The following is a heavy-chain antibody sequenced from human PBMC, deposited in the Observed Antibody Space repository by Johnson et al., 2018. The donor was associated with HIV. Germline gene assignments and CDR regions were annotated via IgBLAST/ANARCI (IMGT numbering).Heavy chain of an antibody. CDR2: ISYDGSNK. CDR3: ARGGFDIVGGTIGWSAFDI. J-gene: IGHJ3*02. CDR1: GFTFSSYT. Sequence: QVQLVESGGGVVQPGRSLRLSCAASGFTFSSYTLHWVRQAPGKGLQWVAVISYDGSNKYYADSVKGRFTVSRDNSKNTLYLQMTSLRTDDTAVYYCARGGFDIVGGTIGWSAFDIWGQGTMVTVSS. D-gene: IGHD1-26*01. V-gene: IGHV3-30-3*01.